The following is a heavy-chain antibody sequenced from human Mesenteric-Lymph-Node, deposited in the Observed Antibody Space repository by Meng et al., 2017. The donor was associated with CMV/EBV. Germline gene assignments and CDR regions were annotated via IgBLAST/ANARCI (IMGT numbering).Heavy chain of an antibody. CDR3: ARGRYTSVEAGLDY. CDR1: GASFSDYY. CDR2: VNYIGST. J-gene: IGHJ4*02. D-gene: IGHD6-19*01. V-gene: IGHV4-34*01. Sequence: AVCGASFSDYYWSWIRQSPGKGLEWIGEVNYIGSTKYNPSLKSRVTMSVDTSKNHLSLEVNPVTAADTAVYYCARGRYTSVEAGLDYWGQGTLVTVSS.